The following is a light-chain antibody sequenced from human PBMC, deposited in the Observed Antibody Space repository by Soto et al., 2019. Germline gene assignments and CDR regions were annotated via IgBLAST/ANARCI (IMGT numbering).Light chain of an antibody. Sequence: EIVMTQSPATLSVSLGERVTLSCRASQSVSSYLAWYQQKPGQAPRLLISDASTTATDIPDRFSGSGSGTDCTLTISSLQSTDLSVYYCLQYSTWPPLYTFGQGTKLEIK. V-gene: IGKV3-15*01. CDR2: DAS. CDR1: QSVSSY. J-gene: IGKJ2*01. CDR3: LQYSTWPPLYT.